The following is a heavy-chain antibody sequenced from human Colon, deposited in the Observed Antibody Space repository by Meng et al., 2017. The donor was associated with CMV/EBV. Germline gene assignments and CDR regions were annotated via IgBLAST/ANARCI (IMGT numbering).Heavy chain of an antibody. V-gene: IGHV3-11*04. J-gene: IGHJ3*02. D-gene: IGHD4-17*01. CDR1: GFTFSDHF. Sequence: GESLKISCAASGFTFSDHFMNWIRQAPGKGLEWISYISSSGTTIYYADSVKGRFTISRDNAKNSLYLQMSSLTAEDTAVYYCTRETILPTGRDALDIWGQGTMVTVSS. CDR2: ISSSGTTI. CDR3: TRETILPTGRDALDI.